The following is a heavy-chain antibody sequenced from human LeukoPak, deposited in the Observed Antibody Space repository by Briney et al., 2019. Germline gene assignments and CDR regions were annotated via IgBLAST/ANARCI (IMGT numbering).Heavy chain of an antibody. CDR1: GYSISSGYS. J-gene: IGHJ3*02. Sequence: SETLSLTCSVFGYSISSGYSWGWIRQPPGKGLEWIGIIYHSGTTYYNPSLRSRVIISVDTSKNQFSLKLRSVTAADTAVYYCARDSPPADHRGLNDAFDIWGQGTMVTVSS. CDR2: IYHSGTT. D-gene: IGHD6-25*01. V-gene: IGHV4-38-2*02. CDR3: ARDSPPADHRGLNDAFDI.